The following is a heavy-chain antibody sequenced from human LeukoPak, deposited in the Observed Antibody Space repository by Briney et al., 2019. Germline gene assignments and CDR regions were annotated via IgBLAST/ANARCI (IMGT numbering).Heavy chain of an antibody. Sequence: SGGSLRLSCAASGFTVSSNYMSWVRQAPGKGLEWVSVIYSGGSTYYADSVKGRFTISRDNSKNTLYLQMNSLRAEDTAVYYCARDGVVGATTDFDYWGQGTLVTVSS. V-gene: IGHV3-66*01. CDR2: IYSGGST. CDR1: GFTVSSNY. J-gene: IGHJ4*02. D-gene: IGHD1-26*01. CDR3: ARDGVVGATTDFDY.